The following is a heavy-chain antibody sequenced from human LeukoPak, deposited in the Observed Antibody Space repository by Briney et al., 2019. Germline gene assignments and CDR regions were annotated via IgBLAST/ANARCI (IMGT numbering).Heavy chain of an antibody. CDR1: GFTFSSYT. CDR3: ARGITPTTSGWYRETDT. D-gene: IGHD6-19*01. CDR2: ISRSSGHI. V-gene: IGHV3-21*01. Sequence: GGSLRHSCAASGFTFSSYTMSWVRQAPGKGLEWVSSISRSSGHIYKVDSVKGRFTISRDNAKNSLYLQMNSLRAEDTAVYYCARGITPTTSGWYRETDTWGQGTLVTVSS. J-gene: IGHJ5*02.